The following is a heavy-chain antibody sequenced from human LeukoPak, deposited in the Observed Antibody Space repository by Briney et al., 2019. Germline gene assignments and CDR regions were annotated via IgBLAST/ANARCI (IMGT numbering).Heavy chain of an antibody. CDR2: IYYSGST. D-gene: IGHD5-12*01. CDR1: GGSISSYY. CDR3: ARHQGSRSWISGFDY. Sequence: SETLSLTCTVSGGSISSYYWSWIRQPPGKGLEWIGYIYYSGSTNYNPSLKSRVTISVDTSKNQFSLKLSSVTAADTAVYYCARHQGSRSWISGFDYWGQGTLVTVSS. J-gene: IGHJ4*02. V-gene: IGHV4-59*08.